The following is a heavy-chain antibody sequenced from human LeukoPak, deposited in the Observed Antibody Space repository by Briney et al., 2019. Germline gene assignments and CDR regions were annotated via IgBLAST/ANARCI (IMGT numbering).Heavy chain of an antibody. CDR3: ATTGGSSSWYSL. Sequence: GGSLRLSCAASGFTFSSYAVSWVRQAPGKGLEWVSVISGSGGSTDYADSVKGRFTISRDNSKNTLYLQMNSLKAEDTAVYFCATTGGSSSWYSLWGQGTLLTVSS. D-gene: IGHD6-13*01. J-gene: IGHJ4*02. V-gene: IGHV3-23*01. CDR2: ISGSGGST. CDR1: GFTFSSYA.